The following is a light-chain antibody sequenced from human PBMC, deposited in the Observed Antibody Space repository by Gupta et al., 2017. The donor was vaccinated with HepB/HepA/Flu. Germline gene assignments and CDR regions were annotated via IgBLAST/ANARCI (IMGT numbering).Light chain of an antibody. J-gene: IGKJ2*04. Sequence: DIVMTQSPDSLAVSLGERATLNCKSSQSVLYSSNNKNYLAWYQQKLGQPPKLLIYWASTRESGVPDRFSGSGSGTDFTLTISSLQAEDVAVYYCQQYYITPRSFGQGTKLELK. CDR3: QQYYITPRS. CDR2: WAS. V-gene: IGKV4-1*01. CDR1: QSVLYSSNNKNY.